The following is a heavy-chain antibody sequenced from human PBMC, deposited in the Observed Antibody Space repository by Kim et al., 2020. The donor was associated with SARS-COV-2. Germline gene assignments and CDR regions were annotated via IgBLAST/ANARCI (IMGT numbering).Heavy chain of an antibody. CDR1: GYTFTSYA. CDR2: INAGNGNT. D-gene: IGHD6-19*01. CDR3: ARAGRRAQAVAWVGYGMDV. Sequence: SVKVSCKASGYTFTSYAMHWVRQAPGQRLEWMGWINAGNGNTKYSQKFQGRVTITRDTSASTAYMELSSLRSEDTAVYYCARAGRRAQAVAWVGYGMDVWGQGTTVTVSS. V-gene: IGHV1-3*01. J-gene: IGHJ6*02.